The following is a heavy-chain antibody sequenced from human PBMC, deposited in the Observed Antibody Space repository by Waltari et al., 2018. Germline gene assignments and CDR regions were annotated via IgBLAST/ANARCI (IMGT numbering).Heavy chain of an antibody. J-gene: IGHJ6*03. CDR2: IRYDGSNK. Sequence: QVQLVESGGGVVQPGGSLRLSCAASGFTFSTYGMHWVRQAPVKGLEWVAFIRYDGSNKYYADSVKGRFTISRDNSKNTLYLQMNSLRAEDTAVYYCAKDYYYGSGSYYSYYYYYMDVWGKGTTVTVSS. CDR3: AKDYYYGSGSYYSYYYYYMDV. D-gene: IGHD3-10*01. V-gene: IGHV3-30*02. CDR1: GFTFSTYG.